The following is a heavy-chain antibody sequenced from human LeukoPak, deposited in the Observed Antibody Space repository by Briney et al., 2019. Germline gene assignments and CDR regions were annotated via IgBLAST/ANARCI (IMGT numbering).Heavy chain of an antibody. CDR1: GYTFTSYY. V-gene: IGHV1-46*01. J-gene: IGHJ6*02. CDR3: ARALNYYYYGMDV. CDR2: INPSGGST. Sequence: ASVKVSCKASGYTFTSYYMHWVRQAPGQGLEWMGIINPSGGSTSYAQKFQGRVTMTRDTSISTAYMELSRLRSDDTAVYYCARALNYYYYGMDVWGQGTTVTVSS.